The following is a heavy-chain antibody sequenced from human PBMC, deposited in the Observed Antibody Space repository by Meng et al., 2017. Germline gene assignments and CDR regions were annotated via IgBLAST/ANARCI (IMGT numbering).Heavy chain of an antibody. V-gene: IGHV3-66*02. Sequence: GESLKISCAASGFTVSSNYMSWVRQAPGKGLEWVSVIYSGGSTYYADSVKGRFTISRDNSKNTLYLKMNSLRAEDTAVYYCARESRDGYNSYWGQGTLVTVSS. J-gene: IGHJ4*02. CDR3: ARESRDGYNSY. CDR1: GFTVSSNY. D-gene: IGHD5-24*01. CDR2: IYSGGST.